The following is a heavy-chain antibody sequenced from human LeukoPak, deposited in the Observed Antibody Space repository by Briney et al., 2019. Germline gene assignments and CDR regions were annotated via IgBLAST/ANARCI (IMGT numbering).Heavy chain of an antibody. D-gene: IGHD6-13*01. CDR2: IYTSEST. CDR1: GGSISSYY. J-gene: IGHJ5*01. CDR3: AGDVSSWSGAWFDS. V-gene: IGHV4-4*07. Sequence: SETLSLTCTVSGGSISSYYWSWIRQPAGKGLEWIGRIYTSESTNYNPSLKGRVTMSVDTSKNQFSLKLSSVTAADTAVYYCAGDVSSWSGAWFDSWGQGTLVTVSS.